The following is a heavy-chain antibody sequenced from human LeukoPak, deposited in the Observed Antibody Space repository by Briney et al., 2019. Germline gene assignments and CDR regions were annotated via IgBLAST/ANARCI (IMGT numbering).Heavy chain of an antibody. V-gene: IGHV4-61*01. CDR1: GGSVSSGSYY. J-gene: IGHJ6*02. CDR2: TYYSGST. CDR3: ARSYSSSSGRLNTYYYYGMDV. Sequence: PSETLSLTCTVSGGSVSSGSYYWSWIRQPPGKGLEWIGYTYYSGSTNYNPSLKSRVTISVDTSKNQFSLKLSSVTAADTAVYYCARSYSSSSGRLNTYYYYGMDVWGQGTTVTVSS. D-gene: IGHD6-6*01.